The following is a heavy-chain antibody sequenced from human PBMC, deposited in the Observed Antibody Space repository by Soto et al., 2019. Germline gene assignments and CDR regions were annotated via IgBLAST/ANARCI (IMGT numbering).Heavy chain of an antibody. D-gene: IGHD6-19*01. CDR2: ISAFNGNT. J-gene: IGHJ5*02. CDR3: ALGISSGWNWFDP. CDR1: GYTFTPYG. Sequence: ASVKVSCKASGYTFTPYGLSWVRQAPGQGLEWMGWISAFNGNTNYAQKLQGRVTMTTDTSTSTAYMELRSLRSDDTAVYYCALGISSGWNWFDPWGQGTLVTSPQ. V-gene: IGHV1-18*01.